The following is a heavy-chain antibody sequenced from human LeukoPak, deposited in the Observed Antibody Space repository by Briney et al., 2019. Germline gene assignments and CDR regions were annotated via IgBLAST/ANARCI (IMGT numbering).Heavy chain of an antibody. Sequence: SETLSLTCTVSGGSISSYYWSWIRQPPGKGLEWIGYIYYSGSTDYNPSLKSRVTISVDTSKNQFSLKLSSVTAADTAVYYCARVPRGSGRFDYWGQGTLVTVSS. V-gene: IGHV4-59*01. CDR2: IYYSGST. CDR1: GGSISSYY. CDR3: ARVPRGSGRFDY. J-gene: IGHJ4*02. D-gene: IGHD6-25*01.